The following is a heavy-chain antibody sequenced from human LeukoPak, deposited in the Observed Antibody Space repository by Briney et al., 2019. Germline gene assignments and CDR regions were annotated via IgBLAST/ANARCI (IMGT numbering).Heavy chain of an antibody. CDR3: AKDGRYDSSGYGYIDY. CDR2: ISWNSGSI. Sequence: GRSLRLSCAASGVNFDDYAMPWVRQAPGKGLEWVSGISWNSGSIGYADSVKGRFTISRDNAKNSLYLQMNSLRAEDTALYYCAKDGRYDSSGYGYIDYWGQGTLVTVSS. J-gene: IGHJ4*02. V-gene: IGHV3-9*01. CDR1: GVNFDDYA. D-gene: IGHD3-22*01.